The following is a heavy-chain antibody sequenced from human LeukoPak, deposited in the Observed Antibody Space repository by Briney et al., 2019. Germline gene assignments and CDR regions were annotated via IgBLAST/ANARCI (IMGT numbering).Heavy chain of an antibody. D-gene: IGHD2-8*01. CDR3: ARGSKGRRLGDIVLMVYATSVDY. CDR2: TSAYNGNT. J-gene: IGHJ4*02. CDR1: GYTFTSYG. V-gene: IGHV1-18*01. Sequence: ASVKVSCKASGYTFTSYGISWVRQAAGQGHEWMGWTSAYNGNTNYAQKLQGRVTMTTDTSTSTAYMELRSLRSDDTAVYYCARGSKGRRLGDIVLMVYATSVDYWGQGTLVTVSS.